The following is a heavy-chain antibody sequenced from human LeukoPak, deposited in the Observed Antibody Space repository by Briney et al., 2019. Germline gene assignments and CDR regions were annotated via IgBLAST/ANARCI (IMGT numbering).Heavy chain of an antibody. J-gene: IGHJ4*02. CDR2: ISAYNGNT. D-gene: IGHD3-22*01. CDR1: GYTFTMSG. Sequence: AAVTVSFTRSGYTFTMSGINWLRQAPAQGLEWMGWISAYNGNTDYAQKFQGRVTLPTDTSTTTAYMELTSLRFDDTAVYYCATTYYSDSSGATHAADWGQGTPVTVSS. CDR3: ATTYYSDSSGATHAAD. V-gene: IGHV1-18*01.